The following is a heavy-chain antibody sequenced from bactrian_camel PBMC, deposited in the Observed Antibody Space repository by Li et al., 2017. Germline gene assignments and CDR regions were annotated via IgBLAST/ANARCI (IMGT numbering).Heavy chain of an antibody. Sequence: HVQLVESGGGSVHSGGSLRLSCATSENTNSNFCIGWFRQAPGKEREGVAVIDSDGSTSYADSVKGRFTISKDNAKDTLYLQMNSLKIEDTAMYYCAADGWGGCLLGTIWGRYNYWGQGTQVTVS. D-gene: IGHD5*01. J-gene: IGHJ4*01. V-gene: IGHV3S53*01. CDR3: AADGWGGCLLGTIWGRYNY. CDR2: IDSDGST. CDR1: ENTNSNFC.